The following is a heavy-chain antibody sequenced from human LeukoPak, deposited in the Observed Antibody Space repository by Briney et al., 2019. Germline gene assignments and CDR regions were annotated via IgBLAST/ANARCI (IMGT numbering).Heavy chain of an antibody. CDR3: ARHYSSGWYYFDY. D-gene: IGHD6-19*01. V-gene: IGHV4-39*01. CDR1: GYSISSSYY. CDR2: IYYSGST. J-gene: IGHJ4*02. Sequence: SETLSLTCTVSGYSISSSYYWGWIRQPPGNGLEWIGSIYYSGSTYYNPSLKSRVTISVGTSKNQFSLKLSSVTAADTAVYYCARHYSSGWYYFDYWGQGTLVTVSS.